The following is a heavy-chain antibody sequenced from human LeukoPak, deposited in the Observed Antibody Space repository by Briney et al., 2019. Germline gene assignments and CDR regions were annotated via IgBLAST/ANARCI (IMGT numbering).Heavy chain of an antibody. V-gene: IGHV3-30*19. CDR1: GFTFSSYG. Sequence: GGSLRLSCAASGFTFSSYGMHWVRQAPGKVLEWVAVISYDGSNKYYADSVKGRFTISRDNSKNTLYLQMNSLRAEDTAVYYCARDLAAAGNDAFDIWGQGTMVTVSS. D-gene: IGHD6-13*01. J-gene: IGHJ3*02. CDR3: ARDLAAAGNDAFDI. CDR2: ISYDGSNK.